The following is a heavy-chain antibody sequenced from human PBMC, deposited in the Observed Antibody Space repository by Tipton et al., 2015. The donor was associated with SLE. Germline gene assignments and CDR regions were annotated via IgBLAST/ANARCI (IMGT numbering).Heavy chain of an antibody. Sequence: SLRLSCAASGFTFSSYAMHWVRQAPGKGLEWVAVISYDGSNKYYADPVKGRFTISRDNSKNTLYLQMNSLRGEDTAVYFCAGELSYYGMDVWGQGTTVTVSS. CDR1: GFTFSSYA. CDR2: ISYDGSNK. CDR3: AGELSYYGMDV. D-gene: IGHD4/OR15-4a*01. V-gene: IGHV3-30*04. J-gene: IGHJ6*02.